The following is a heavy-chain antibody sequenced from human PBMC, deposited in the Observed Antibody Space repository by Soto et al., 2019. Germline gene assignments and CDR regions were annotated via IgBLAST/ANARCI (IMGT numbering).Heavy chain of an antibody. CDR1: GGSVSSGSYY. D-gene: IGHD5-12*01. J-gene: IGHJ4*02. Sequence: QVQLQESGPGLVKPSETLSLTCTVSGGSVSSGSYYWSLIRQPPGKGLEWIGYIYSSGSTSYNPSLKSRVTISVDTSKNQFSLKLSSVTAADTAVYYCARDGDGYNYWGQGTLVTVSS. CDR3: ARDGDGYNY. V-gene: IGHV4-61*01. CDR2: IYSSGST.